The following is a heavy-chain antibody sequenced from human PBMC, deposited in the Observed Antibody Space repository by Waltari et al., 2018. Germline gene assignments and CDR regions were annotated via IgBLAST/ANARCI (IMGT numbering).Heavy chain of an antibody. CDR3: ARGRIAAVQVVDY. J-gene: IGHJ4*02. V-gene: IGHV4-34*01. CDR1: VCSFSGSY. CDR2: INHSGST. Sequence: QVPLQQWGAGLLKPSETLSLTCAVHVCSFSGSYWRWLRQPPGKGLEWIGEINHSGSTNYNPSLKSRVTISVDTSKNQFSLKLSSVTAADTAVYYCARGRIAAVQVVDYWGQGTLATVSS. D-gene: IGHD6-13*01.